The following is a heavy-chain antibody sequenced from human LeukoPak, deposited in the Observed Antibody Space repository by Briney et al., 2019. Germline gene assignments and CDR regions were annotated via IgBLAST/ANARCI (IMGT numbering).Heavy chain of an antibody. CDR2: LYYSGST. CDR1: GGSINSHY. CDR3: ASADGYCSGGSCYPRALDI. V-gene: IGHV4-59*11. D-gene: IGHD2-15*01. J-gene: IGHJ3*02. Sequence: SETLSLTCTVCGGSINSHYWRWLRPPPGEGLEWIGYLYYSGSTNHTPTLKSRVTISVDTSKNQFSLKLSSVPAADTAVYYCASADGYCSGGSCYPRALDIWGQGTMVTVSS.